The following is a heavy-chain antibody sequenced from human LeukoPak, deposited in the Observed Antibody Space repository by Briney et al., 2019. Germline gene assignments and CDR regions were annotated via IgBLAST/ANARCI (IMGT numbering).Heavy chain of an antibody. CDR3: ARAGGSVGWYGTIDS. Sequence: SESLSLTCTVSGGSISSGSYYWTWLRQPAGKGLEWIGQRYTTGTTSYNPSLQSRVTISADTSKHQFYLRLTSVTAADTAVYYCARAGGSVGWYGTIDSWGQGTLVPVSP. J-gene: IGHJ4*02. CDR2: RYTTGTT. V-gene: IGHV4-61*09. D-gene: IGHD6-19*01. CDR1: GGSISSGSYY.